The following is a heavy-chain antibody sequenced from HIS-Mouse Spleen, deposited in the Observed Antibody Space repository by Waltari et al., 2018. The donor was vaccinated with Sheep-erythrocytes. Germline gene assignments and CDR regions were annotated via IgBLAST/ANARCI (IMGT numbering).Heavy chain of an antibody. Sequence: QVQLVQSGAEVKKPGSSVKVSCKASGGTFSSYAISWVRQAPGQGLEWMGRIIPILGIATYAQKFHGRVTITADKSTSTAYMELSSLRSEDTAVYYCAQTGATTHHFDYWGQGTLVTVSS. V-gene: IGHV1-69*04. J-gene: IGHJ4*02. CDR3: AQTGATTHHFDY. CDR2: IIPILGIA. CDR1: GGTFSSYA. D-gene: IGHD1-26*01.